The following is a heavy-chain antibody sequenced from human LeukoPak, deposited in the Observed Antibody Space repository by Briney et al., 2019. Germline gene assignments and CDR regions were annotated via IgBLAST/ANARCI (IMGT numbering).Heavy chain of an antibody. V-gene: IGHV1-18*01. J-gene: IGHJ4*02. CDR3: ARAGWYTSSSGACDN. CDR2: ISAYTGNT. Sequence: ASVKASCKASGYTFTNYGISWVRQAPGQGLEWMGWISAYTGNTNYAQKLQGRVTMTTDTSTSKVYMELRSLRSDDTAVYYCARAGWYTSSSGACDNWGQGTLVTVSS. CDR1: GYTFTNYG. D-gene: IGHD6-6*01.